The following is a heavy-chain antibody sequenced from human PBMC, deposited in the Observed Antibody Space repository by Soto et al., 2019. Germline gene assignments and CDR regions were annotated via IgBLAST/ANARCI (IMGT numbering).Heavy chain of an antibody. Sequence: GGSLRLSCAASGFTFSSYSMNWVRQAPGKGLEWVSYISSSSSTIYYADSVKGRFTISRDNAKNSLYPQMNSLRDEDTAVYYCAREWNPLNWFDPWGQGTLVTVSS. CDR2: ISSSSSTI. D-gene: IGHD1-1*01. CDR1: GFTFSSYS. V-gene: IGHV3-48*02. CDR3: AREWNPLNWFDP. J-gene: IGHJ5*02.